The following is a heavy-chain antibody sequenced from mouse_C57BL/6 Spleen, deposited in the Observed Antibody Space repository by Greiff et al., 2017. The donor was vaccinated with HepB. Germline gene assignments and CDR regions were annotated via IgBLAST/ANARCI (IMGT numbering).Heavy chain of an antibody. D-gene: IGHD2-5*01. V-gene: IGHV1-55*01. CDR3: ATYYSNEYYFDY. CDR1: GYTFTSYW. CDR2: IYPGSGST. Sequence: QVHVKQPGAELVKPGASVKMSCKASGYTFTSYWITWVKQRPGQGLEWIGDIYPGSGSTNYNEKFKSKATLTVDTSSSTAYMQLSSLTSEDSAVYYCATYYSNEYYFDYWGQGTTLTVSS. J-gene: IGHJ2*01.